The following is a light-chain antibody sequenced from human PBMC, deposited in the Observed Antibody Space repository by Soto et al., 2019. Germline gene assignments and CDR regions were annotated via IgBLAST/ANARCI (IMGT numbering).Light chain of an antibody. V-gene: IGLV2-14*01. Sequence: QSVLTQPGSVSGSPGQAITISSTGTSSDVGGYNYVSWYQQHPGKAPKLMIYDVSNRPSGVSNRFSGSKSGNTASLTISGLQAEDEADYYCSSYTSSSTLPYVFGTGTKLTVL. J-gene: IGLJ1*01. CDR1: SSDVGGYNY. CDR3: SSYTSSSTLPYV. CDR2: DVS.